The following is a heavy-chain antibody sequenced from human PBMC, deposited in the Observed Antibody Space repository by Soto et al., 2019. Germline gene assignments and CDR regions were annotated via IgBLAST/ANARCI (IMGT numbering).Heavy chain of an antibody. V-gene: IGHV1-8*01. Sequence: APVKVSCKASGYAFTSYDINWVRQAAGQGLEWMGWMNPNSGNTGYAQKFKGRLTMTRDTSTSTVYMELRSLRSEDTALYSCARQQWLECGSFDHWGQGTLVIVSS. D-gene: IGHD6-19*01. J-gene: IGHJ4*02. CDR1: GYAFTSYD. CDR2: MNPNSGNT. CDR3: ARQQWLECGSFDH.